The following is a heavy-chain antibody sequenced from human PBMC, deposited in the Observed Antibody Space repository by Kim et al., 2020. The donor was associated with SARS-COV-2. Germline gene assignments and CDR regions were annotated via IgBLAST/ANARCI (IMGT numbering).Heavy chain of an antibody. CDR1: GGSFSGYY. J-gene: IGHJ3*02. Sequence: SETLSLTCAVYGGSFSGYYWSWIRQPPGKGLEWIGEINHSGSTNYNPSLKSRVTISVDTSKNQFSLKLSSVTAADTAVYYCARAPRWELTTGANAFDIWGQGTMVTVSS. CDR2: INHSGST. D-gene: IGHD1-26*01. V-gene: IGHV4-34*01. CDR3: ARAPRWELTTGANAFDI.